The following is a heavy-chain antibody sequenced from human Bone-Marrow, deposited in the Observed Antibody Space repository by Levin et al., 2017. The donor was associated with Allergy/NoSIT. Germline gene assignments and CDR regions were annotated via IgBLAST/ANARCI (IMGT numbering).Heavy chain of an antibody. Sequence: PGGSLRLSCAASGFTFSTFTMIWVRLPPGKGMEWVSSLTSGSKNMYYADSVKGRFTTSSDNAEKSLYLQLNSLRVEDTAVYYCSRKGIDSWRSMDVWGQGTTVTVS. V-gene: IGHV3-21*01. D-gene: IGHD3-3*01. CDR2: LTSGSKNM. J-gene: IGHJ6*02. CDR3: SRKGIDSWRSMDV. CDR1: GFTFSTFT.